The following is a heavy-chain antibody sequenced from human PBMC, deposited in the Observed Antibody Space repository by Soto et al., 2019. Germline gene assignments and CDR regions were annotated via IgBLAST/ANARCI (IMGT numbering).Heavy chain of an antibody. CDR1: GYNFATYW. V-gene: IGHV5-51*01. CDR2: IYPGDSDA. CDR3: ARHGFYGDYASNYFDP. Sequence: PGESLKISCKASGYNFATYWIAWVRQMPGKGLEYMGIIYPGDSDARYSPSFQGQVTFSAGKSIRTAYLQWSILTASDTAIYYCARHGFYGDYASNYFDPWGQGTLVTVSS. D-gene: IGHD4-17*01. J-gene: IGHJ5*02.